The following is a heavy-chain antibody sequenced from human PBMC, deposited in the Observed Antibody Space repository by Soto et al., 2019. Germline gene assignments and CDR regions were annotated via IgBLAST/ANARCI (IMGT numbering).Heavy chain of an antibody. Sequence: GGSLRLSCAASGFTFSSFALNWGRQAPGKGLEWVSIISGSADSTFYADSVKGRFTISRDNSKNMLYLQINSLRAEDTAVYYCAKTRGAMIYAISVYGMDVWGQGTTVTVSS. V-gene: IGHV3-23*01. D-gene: IGHD2-8*01. CDR1: GFTFSSFA. CDR3: AKTRGAMIYAISVYGMDV. J-gene: IGHJ6*02. CDR2: ISGSADST.